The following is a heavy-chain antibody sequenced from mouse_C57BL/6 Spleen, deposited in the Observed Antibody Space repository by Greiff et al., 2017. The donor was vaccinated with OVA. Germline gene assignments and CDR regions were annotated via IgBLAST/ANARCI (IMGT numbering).Heavy chain of an antibody. J-gene: IGHJ3*01. CDR1: GYTFTDYY. D-gene: IGHD2-3*01. Sequence: EVQLQQSGPELVKPGASVKISCKASGYTFTDYYMNWVKQSHGKSLEWIGDINPNNGGTSYNQKFKGKATLTVDKSSSTAYMELRSLTSEDSAVYYCARALYDGYWFAYWGKGTLVTVSA. V-gene: IGHV1-26*01. CDR3: ARALYDGYWFAY. CDR2: INPNNGGT.